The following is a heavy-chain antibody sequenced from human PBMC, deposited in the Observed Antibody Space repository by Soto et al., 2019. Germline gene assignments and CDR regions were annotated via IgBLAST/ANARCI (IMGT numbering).Heavy chain of an antibody. D-gene: IGHD3-9*01. CDR3: AREGDILTGFDY. CDR2: IYYSGST. J-gene: IGHJ4*02. Sequence: SETLSLTCTVSGGSISSGGYYWSWIRQHPGKGLEWIGYIYYSGSTYYNPSLKSRVTISVDTSKNQFSLKLSSVTAADTAVYYCAREGDILTGFDYWGQGTLVTVSS. CDR1: GGSISSGGYY. V-gene: IGHV4-31*03.